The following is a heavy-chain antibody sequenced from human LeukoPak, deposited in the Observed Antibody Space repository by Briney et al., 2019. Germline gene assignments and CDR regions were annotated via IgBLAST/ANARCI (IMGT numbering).Heavy chain of an antibody. J-gene: IGHJ4*02. CDR3: ASTTYYYGSGSYYPLR. CDR1: GYTFTSYG. D-gene: IGHD3-10*01. Sequence: GASVKVSCKASGYTFTSYGISWVRQAPGQGLEWMGGIIPIFGTANYAQKFQGRVTITADESTSTAYMELSSLRSEDTAVYYCASTTYYYGSGSYYPLRWGQGTLVTVSS. CDR2: IIPIFGTA. V-gene: IGHV1-69*13.